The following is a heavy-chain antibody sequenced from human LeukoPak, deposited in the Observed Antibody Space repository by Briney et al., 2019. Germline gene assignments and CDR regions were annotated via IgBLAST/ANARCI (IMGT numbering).Heavy chain of an antibody. D-gene: IGHD2-2*01. CDR2: IGSSGDT. V-gene: IGHV3-13*01. Sequence: GGSLRLSCAASGFTFSTYDFHWVRQATGKGLEWVSSIGSSGDTFYSGSAKGRFTISRENGKNSLYLQMNSLKAGDTALYYCARGASIGFDIWGQGTLVTVSS. CDR3: ARGASIGFDI. CDR1: GFTFSTYD. J-gene: IGHJ3*02.